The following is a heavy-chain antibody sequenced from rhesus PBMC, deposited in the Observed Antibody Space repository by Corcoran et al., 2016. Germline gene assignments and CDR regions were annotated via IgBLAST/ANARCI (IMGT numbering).Heavy chain of an antibody. V-gene: IGHV4-106*01. D-gene: IGHD6-25*01. Sequence: QVQLQEAGPGLVKPSETLSLTCAVSGGSISDDYYGSWISQPPGKGLEGIGYIYGSGGATNSNPSLTNRVTISIDTSMIQFSLNLSSVTAADTAVYYCARYSGSWNLDYWGQGVLVTVSS. CDR3: ARYSGSWNLDY. J-gene: IGHJ4*01. CDR2: IYGSGGAT. CDR1: GGSISDDYY.